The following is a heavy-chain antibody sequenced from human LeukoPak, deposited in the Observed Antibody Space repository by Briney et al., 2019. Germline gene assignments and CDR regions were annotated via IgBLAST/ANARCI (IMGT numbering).Heavy chain of an antibody. D-gene: IGHD5-12*01. CDR2: ISGSGGST. CDR3: AKETGFSGYDYGDY. Sequence: VGSLRLSCAASVFTFSSYAMSGVRPAPGKGLGWISGISGSGGSTYYADSVKGRFTISRDNSKNTLYLQMNSLRAEDTAVYYYAKETGFSGYDYGDYWGQGTLVTVSS. J-gene: IGHJ4*02. CDR1: VFTFSSYA. V-gene: IGHV3-23*01.